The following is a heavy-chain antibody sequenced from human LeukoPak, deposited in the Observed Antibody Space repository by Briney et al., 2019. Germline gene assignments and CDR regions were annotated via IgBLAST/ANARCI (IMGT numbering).Heavy chain of an antibody. D-gene: IGHD3-10*01. V-gene: IGHV3-30*02. CDR2: IRYDESDK. Sequence: PGGSLRLSCAASGFTFSRYGMHWVRQAPGKGLEWVAFIRYDESDKKYKDSVKGRFTVSKDNSKNTLSLQMHSLRVEDTDVYYCATHYYASGNYYNPIFYWGQGALVTVSS. CDR1: GFTFSRYG. CDR3: ATHYYASGNYYNPIFY. J-gene: IGHJ4*02.